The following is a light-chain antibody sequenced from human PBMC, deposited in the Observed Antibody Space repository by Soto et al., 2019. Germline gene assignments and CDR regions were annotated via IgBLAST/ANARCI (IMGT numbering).Light chain of an antibody. CDR3: QQYGSSGT. J-gene: IGKJ1*01. CDR1: QSVSNNY. CDR2: GAS. Sequence: EIVLTQSPGTLSLSPGERATLSCRASQSVSNNYLAWYQQKPGQAPRLLIYGASNSATGIPDRVSGSGSGTDFTLTISRREPEECAVYYWQQYGSSGTFGQGTKVEIK. V-gene: IGKV3-20*01.